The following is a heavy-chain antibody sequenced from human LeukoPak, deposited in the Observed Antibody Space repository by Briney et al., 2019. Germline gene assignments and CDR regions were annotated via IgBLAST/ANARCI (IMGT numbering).Heavy chain of an antibody. Sequence: GGSLRLSCAASGFTLDNYNFNWVRQAPGKGLEWVASIRGYSSYIHYADSVKGRFTISRDDAKKSLYLQMNSLRAEDTAVYFCARFAEVYYYVDVWGTGTTVIVSS. V-gene: IGHV3-21*01. CDR1: GFTLDNYN. CDR3: ARFAEVYYYVDV. J-gene: IGHJ6*03. D-gene: IGHD2-21*01. CDR2: IRGYSSYI.